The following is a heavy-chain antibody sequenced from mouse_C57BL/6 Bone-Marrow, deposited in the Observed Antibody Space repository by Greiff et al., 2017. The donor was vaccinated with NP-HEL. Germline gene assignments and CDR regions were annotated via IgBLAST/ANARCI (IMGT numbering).Heavy chain of an antibody. D-gene: IGHD2-5*01. J-gene: IGHJ1*03. V-gene: IGHV7-1*01. Sequence: DVHLVESGGGLVQSGRSLRLSCATSGFTFSDFYMEWVRQAPGKGLEWIAASRNKANDYTTEYSASVKGRFIVSRDTSQSILYLQMNALRAEDTAIYYCARDAKGYSNRYWYFDVWGTGTTVTVSS. CDR2: SRNKANDYTT. CDR1: GFTFSDFY. CDR3: ARDAKGYSNRYWYFDV.